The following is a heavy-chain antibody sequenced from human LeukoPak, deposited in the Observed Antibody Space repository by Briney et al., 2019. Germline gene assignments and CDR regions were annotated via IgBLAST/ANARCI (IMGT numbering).Heavy chain of an antibody. D-gene: IGHD3-22*01. CDR3: ARAPPPNYYDSSGVSCYFDY. CDR2: IIPIFGTA. CDR1: GGTFSSYA. J-gene: IGHJ4*02. V-gene: IGHV1-69*13. Sequence: SVKVSCKASGGTFSSYAISWVRQAPGQGLEWMGGIIPIFGTANYAQKFQGRVTITADESTSTAYMELSSLRSEDTAVYYCARAPPPNYYDSSGVSCYFDYWGQGTLVTVSS.